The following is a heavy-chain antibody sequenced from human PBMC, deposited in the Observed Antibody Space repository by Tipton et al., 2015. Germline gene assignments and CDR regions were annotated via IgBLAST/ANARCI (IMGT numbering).Heavy chain of an antibody. D-gene: IGHD5-24*01. V-gene: IGHV4-34*01. CDR1: GGSFYTYY. CDR3: ARGGSPIIEMAYHHYGLDV. J-gene: IGHJ6*02. CDR2: IYHRGTT. Sequence: GLVKPSETLSLTCSLSGGSFYTYYGTWIRQPPGQGLAWIGEIYHRGTTNYNPSLRGRSTISLRTSTNQLSLKVDTVTAADTAIYYCARGGSPIIEMAYHHYGLDVWGQGTTVTVSS.